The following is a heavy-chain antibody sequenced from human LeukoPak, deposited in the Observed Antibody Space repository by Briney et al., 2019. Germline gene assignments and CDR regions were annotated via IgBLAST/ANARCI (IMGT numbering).Heavy chain of an antibody. Sequence: SETLTLTCSVSGFSIGSAYHWAWIRQPPGGGLDWISSVYHSGNTYYNPSLKSRVLISADTSKNQFSLNLISVTAADTAVYYCARDRDSSTTYTPYYFDSWGQGTLVTVSS. CDR2: VYHSGNT. CDR3: ARDRDSSTTYTPYYFDS. J-gene: IGHJ4*02. V-gene: IGHV4-38-2*02. D-gene: IGHD6-13*01. CDR1: GFSIGSAYH.